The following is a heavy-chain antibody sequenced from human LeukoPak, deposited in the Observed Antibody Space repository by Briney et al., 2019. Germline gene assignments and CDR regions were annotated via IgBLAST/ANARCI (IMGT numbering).Heavy chain of an antibody. D-gene: IGHD3-22*01. CDR1: GFSFSSYN. Sequence: SGGSLRLSCAASGFSFSSYNMNWVRQAPGKGLEWVSSITTSSTYTFYADSVKGRFTISRDNSKNTLYLQMNSLRAEDTAVYYCAKDPSPSYSMIVVVITTVDYWGQGTLVTVSS. CDR2: ITTSSTYT. CDR3: AKDPSPSYSMIVVVITTVDY. J-gene: IGHJ4*02. V-gene: IGHV3-21*04.